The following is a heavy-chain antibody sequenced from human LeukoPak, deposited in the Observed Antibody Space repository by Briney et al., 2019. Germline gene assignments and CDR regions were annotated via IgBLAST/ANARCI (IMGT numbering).Heavy chain of an antibody. J-gene: IGHJ3*02. CDR2: IRSDGSDT. D-gene: IGHD3-10*01. V-gene: IGHV3-74*01. CDR1: GFTFSDTW. CDR3: AKDSVKDYYGSGDPRWAFDI. Sequence: GGSLRLSCAASGFTFSDTWMHWVRQAPGEGLVWVSRIRSDGSDTRYAESVKGRFTISRDNAKNTLYLQMNSLRAEDTAVYYCAKDSVKDYYGSGDPRWAFDIWGQGTMVTVSS.